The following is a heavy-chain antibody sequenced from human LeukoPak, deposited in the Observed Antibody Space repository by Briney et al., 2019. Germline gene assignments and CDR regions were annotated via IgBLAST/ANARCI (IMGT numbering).Heavy chain of an antibody. D-gene: IGHD2-21*02. V-gene: IGHV3-21*01. CDR3: ARGYCGGDCYGD. J-gene: IGHJ1*01. Sequence: NPGGSLRLSCAASGFTFSSYSMNWVRQAPGKGLEYVSSISGSSRHIYYADSVKGRFTISRDNTKSSLYLQMNSLRVEDMAVYYCARGYCGGDCYGDWGQGTLVTVSS. CDR2: ISGSSRHI. CDR1: GFTFSSYS.